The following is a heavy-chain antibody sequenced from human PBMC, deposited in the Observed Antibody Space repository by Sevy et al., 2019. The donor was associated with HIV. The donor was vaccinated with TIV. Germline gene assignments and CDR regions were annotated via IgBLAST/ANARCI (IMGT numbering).Heavy chain of an antibody. Sequence: GGSLRLSCAASGFSYSSYGMHWVRQAPGKGLEWVAYIQYDGSIKEYADSVKGRFTISRDNSKNTLDLQMNSLRVEDTAVYYCVKEGGGEGGDHWGQGTLVTVSS. CDR1: GFSYSSYG. J-gene: IGHJ4*02. CDR2: IQYDGSIK. D-gene: IGHD2-21*01. CDR3: VKEGGGEGGDH. V-gene: IGHV3-30*02.